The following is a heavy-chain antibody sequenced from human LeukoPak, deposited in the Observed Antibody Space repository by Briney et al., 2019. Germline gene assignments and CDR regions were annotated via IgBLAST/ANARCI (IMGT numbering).Heavy chain of an antibody. CDR2: IIPILGIA. CDR1: GGTFSSYA. Sequence: SVKVSCKASGGTFSSYAISWVRQAPGQGLEWMGRIIPILGIANYAQKFQGRVTITADKSTSTAYMELSSLRSEDTAVYYCARDKGSSPYSYYYYYGMDVWGQGTTVAVSS. CDR3: ARDKGSSPYSYYYYYGMDV. V-gene: IGHV1-69*04. J-gene: IGHJ6*02. D-gene: IGHD6-13*01.